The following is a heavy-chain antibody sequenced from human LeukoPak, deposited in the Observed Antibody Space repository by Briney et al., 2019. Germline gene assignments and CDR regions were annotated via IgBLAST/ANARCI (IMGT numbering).Heavy chain of an antibody. CDR3: ARDVAYFDWLLYGALGAFDI. J-gene: IGHJ3*02. Sequence: GASVKVSCKASGYTFTGYYMHWVRQAPGQGLEWMGWINPNSGGTNYAQKFQGRVTMTRDTSISTAYMELSRLRSDDTAVYYCARDVAYFDWLLYGALGAFDIWGQGTMVTVSS. CDR1: GYTFTGYY. V-gene: IGHV1-2*02. D-gene: IGHD3-9*01. CDR2: INPNSGGT.